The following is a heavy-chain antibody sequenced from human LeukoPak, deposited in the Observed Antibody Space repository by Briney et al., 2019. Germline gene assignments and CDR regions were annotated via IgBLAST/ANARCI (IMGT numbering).Heavy chain of an antibody. V-gene: IGHV4-59*01. D-gene: IGHD1-26*01. CDR1: GDSITAYY. J-gene: IGHJ4*02. Sequence: SETLSLTCTVSGDSITAYYWNWVRQPPGKGLEWIGYIHYTGKNFYNPSLKSRITMSVDTSKSQFSLKLSSVTAADTAVYYCARAAYSGSYHSDYWGQGTLVTVSS. CDR2: IHYTGKN. CDR3: ARAAYSGSYHSDY.